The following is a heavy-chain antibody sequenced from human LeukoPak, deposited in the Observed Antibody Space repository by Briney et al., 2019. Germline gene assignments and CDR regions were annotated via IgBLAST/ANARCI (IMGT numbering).Heavy chain of an antibody. V-gene: IGHV3-9*01. CDR3: ASSEWEDYGDQTKGPFDY. Sequence: GRSLRLSCAASGFTFDDYAMHWVRQAPGKGLGWVSGISWNSGSIGYADSVKGRFTISRDNAKNSLYLQMNSLRAEDTALYYCASSEWEDYGDQTKGPFDYWGQGTLVTVSS. J-gene: IGHJ4*02. D-gene: IGHD4-17*01. CDR1: GFTFDDYA. CDR2: ISWNSGSI.